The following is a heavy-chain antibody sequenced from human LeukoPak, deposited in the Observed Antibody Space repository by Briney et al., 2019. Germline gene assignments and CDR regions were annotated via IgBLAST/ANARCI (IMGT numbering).Heavy chain of an antibody. J-gene: IGHJ3*02. CDR1: GGSISTYY. V-gene: IGHV4-59*01. CDR2: IYYSGST. CDR3: ARAQPARYCTSTSCYAAFDI. Sequence: PSETLSLTCTVSGGSISTYYWSWLRQPPGKGLEWIAYIYYSGSTNYNPSLKSRVTISVDTSKNQFSLKLSSVTAADTAVYYCARAQPARYCTSTSCYAAFDIWGQGTMVTVSS. D-gene: IGHD2-2*01.